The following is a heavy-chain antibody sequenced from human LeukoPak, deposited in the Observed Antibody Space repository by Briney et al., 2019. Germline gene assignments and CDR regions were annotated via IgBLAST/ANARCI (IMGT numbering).Heavy chain of an antibody. CDR2: IIPILGIA. J-gene: IGHJ4*02. V-gene: IGHV1-69*04. D-gene: IGHD5-18*01. Sequence: GASVKVSCKASGGTFSSYAISWVRQAPGQGLERMGRIIPILGIANYAQEFQGRVTITADKSTSTAYMELSSLRSEDTAVYYCARDDGYSYYWGQGTLVTVSS. CDR1: GGTFSSYA. CDR3: ARDDGYSYY.